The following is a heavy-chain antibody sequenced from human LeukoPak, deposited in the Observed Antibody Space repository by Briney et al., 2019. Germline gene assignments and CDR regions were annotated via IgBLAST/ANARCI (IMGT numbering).Heavy chain of an antibody. D-gene: IGHD3-3*01. J-gene: IGHJ6*02. Sequence: SETLSLTCIVSGGSISSSSYNWGWIRQPPGKGLEWIGSIYYSGTTYYNPSLKSRLTISVDTSKNQFSLNLSSVTAADTAVYYCARGPSSHYDFWSGYFTGYYYYGMDVWGQGTTVTVSS. CDR1: GGSISSSSYN. CDR3: ARGPSSHYDFWSGYFTGYYYYGMDV. CDR2: IYYSGTT. V-gene: IGHV4-39*01.